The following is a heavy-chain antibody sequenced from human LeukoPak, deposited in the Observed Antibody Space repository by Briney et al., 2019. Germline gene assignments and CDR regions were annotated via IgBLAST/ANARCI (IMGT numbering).Heavy chain of an antibody. J-gene: IGHJ4*02. Sequence: GGSLRLSCAASGFTFSSYAMSWVRQAPGKGLEWVSGISGSGGSTYYADSVKGRFTISRDNSKNTLYLQMNSLRAEDTAVYYCAKDRMVTAIRKPYFDYWGQGTLVTVSS. CDR3: AKDRMVTAIRKPYFDY. CDR2: ISGSGGST. V-gene: IGHV3-23*01. CDR1: GFTFSSYA. D-gene: IGHD2-21*02.